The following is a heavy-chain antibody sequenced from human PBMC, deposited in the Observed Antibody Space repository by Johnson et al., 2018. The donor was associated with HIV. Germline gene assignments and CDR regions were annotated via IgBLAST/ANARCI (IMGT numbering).Heavy chain of an antibody. CDR3: AKVDCGGDTCAGYDPFDL. CDR1: GFTFDDYA. CDR2: ISWNSGSI. Sequence: VLLVESGGGLVQPGRSLRLSCAASGFTFDDYAMHWVRQAPGKGLEWVSGISWNSGSIGYADSVKGRFTISRDNAKNSLYLQMNSLRAEDTALYYCAKVDCGGDTCAGYDPFDLWGQGTLVTVSS. D-gene: IGHD2-21*01. J-gene: IGHJ3*01. V-gene: IGHV3-9*01.